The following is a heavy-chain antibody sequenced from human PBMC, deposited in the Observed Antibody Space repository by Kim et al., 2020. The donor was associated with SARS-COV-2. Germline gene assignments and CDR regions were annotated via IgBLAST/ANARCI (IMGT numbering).Heavy chain of an antibody. CDR1: GFTFSSYS. CDR2: INKDGSEK. V-gene: IGHV3-7*04. CDR3: ARARGTDY. J-gene: IGHJ4*01. Sequence: GGSLRLSCAASGFTFSSYSMSWVRQAPGKGLEWVAYINKDGSEKYYVDSVRGRFTISRDNAKNSLYLQMNSLRTEDTAVYYCARARGTDYWG. D-gene: IGHD3-16*01.